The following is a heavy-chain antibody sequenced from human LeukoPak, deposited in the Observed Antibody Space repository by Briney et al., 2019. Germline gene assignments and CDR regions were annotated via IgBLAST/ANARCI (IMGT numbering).Heavy chain of an antibody. CDR3: ARDGIAVAEPYYYYGMDV. CDR2: ISSSSSYI. D-gene: IGHD6-19*01. CDR1: GFTFSSYS. J-gene: IGHJ6*02. Sequence: GGSLRLSCAASGFTFSSYSMTWVRQAPGKGLEWVSSISSSSSYIYYADSVKGRFTISRDNAKNSLYLQMNSLRAEDTAVYYCARDGIAVAEPYYYYGMDVWGQGTTVTVSS. V-gene: IGHV3-21*01.